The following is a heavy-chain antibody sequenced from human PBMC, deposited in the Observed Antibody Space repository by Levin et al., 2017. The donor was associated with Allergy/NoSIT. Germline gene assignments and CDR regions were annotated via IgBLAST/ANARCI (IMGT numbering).Heavy chain of an antibody. Sequence: GGSLRLSCAASGFTISSNYMSWVRQAPGKGLEWVSVIYSGGHIYYADSVKGRFTISRDNSKNTLYLQMNSLRAEDTAVYYCARDHYDILTGYYRGYGMDVWGQGTTVAVSS. CDR3: ARDHYDILTGYYRGYGMDV. CDR2: IYSGGHI. CDR1: GFTISSNY. J-gene: IGHJ6*02. V-gene: IGHV3-53*01. D-gene: IGHD3-9*01.